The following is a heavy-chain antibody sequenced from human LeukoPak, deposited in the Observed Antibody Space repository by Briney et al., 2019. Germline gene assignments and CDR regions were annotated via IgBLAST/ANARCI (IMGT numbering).Heavy chain of an antibody. CDR2: INSDGGST. D-gene: IGHD3-22*01. CDR1: GFTLSSYW. Sequence: GGSLRLSCAASGFTLSSYWMHWVRQAPGKGLVWVSRINSDGGSTGYADSVKGRFTISRDNAQNTLYLQMNSLRAEDTAMYYRARTSYYSDRFHFDYWGQGTLVTVSS. CDR3: ARTSYYSDRFHFDY. J-gene: IGHJ4*02. V-gene: IGHV3-74*01.